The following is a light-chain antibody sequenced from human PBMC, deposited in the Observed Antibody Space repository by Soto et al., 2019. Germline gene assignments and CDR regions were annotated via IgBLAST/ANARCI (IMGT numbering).Light chain of an antibody. CDR1: RNIYSY. J-gene: IGKJ1*01. CDR2: SVS. V-gene: IGKV1-17*01. Sequence: DIQMTQSPSSLSASVGDEVTIACRTSRNIYSYLNWYQQKPGKAPKLLMYSVSTLQTGVPSRFSGSGSGTDFTLTISSLQPEDFATYYCLQHNSYPQTFGQGTKVEIK. CDR3: LQHNSYPQT.